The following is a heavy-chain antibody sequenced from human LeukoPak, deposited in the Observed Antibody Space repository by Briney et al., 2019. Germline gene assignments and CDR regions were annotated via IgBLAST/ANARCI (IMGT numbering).Heavy chain of an antibody. Sequence: SETLSLTCSVSDYSISSGYYWGWIRQSPGKGLEWIGEINHSGSTNYNPSLKSRVTISVDTSKNQFSLKLSSVTAADTAVYYCARRSGSYYFSKVFDYWGQGTLVTVSS. CDR2: INHSGST. J-gene: IGHJ4*02. CDR1: DYSISSGYY. D-gene: IGHD1-26*01. CDR3: ARRSGSYYFSKVFDY. V-gene: IGHV4-38-2*02.